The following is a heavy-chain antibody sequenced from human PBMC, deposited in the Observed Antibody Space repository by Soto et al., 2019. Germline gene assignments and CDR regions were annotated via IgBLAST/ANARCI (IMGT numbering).Heavy chain of an antibody. CDR2: IYYSGST. CDR3: ASYGSGSQKGFDY. J-gene: IGHJ4*02. CDR1: GGSISSGGYY. V-gene: IGHV4-31*03. Sequence: SETLSLTCTVSGGSISSGGYYWSWIRQHPGKGLEWIGYIYYSGSTYYNPSLKSRVTISVDTSKNQFSLKLSSVTAADTAVYYCASYGSGSQKGFDYWGQGTLVTVSS. D-gene: IGHD3-10*01.